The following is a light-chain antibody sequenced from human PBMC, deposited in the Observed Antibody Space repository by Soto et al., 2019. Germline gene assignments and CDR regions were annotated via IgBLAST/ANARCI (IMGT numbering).Light chain of an antibody. CDR1: SSDVGGYNY. J-gene: IGLJ2*01. CDR3: SSYEGSDNSCV. CDR2: EVS. Sequence: QSALTQPPSASGSPGQSVTISCTGASSDVGGYNYVSWYQQHPGKAPKLMIYEVSKRPSGVPDRFSGSKSGNTASLTVSGLQAEDEADYYCSSYEGSDNSCVFGGGTKVTVL. V-gene: IGLV2-8*01.